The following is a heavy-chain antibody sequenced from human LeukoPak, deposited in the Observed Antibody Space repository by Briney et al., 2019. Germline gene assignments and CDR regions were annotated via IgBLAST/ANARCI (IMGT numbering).Heavy chain of an antibody. CDR1: GYSFTSYW. CDR3: ARQDRFLNWGIDY. J-gene: IGHJ4*02. D-gene: IGHD3/OR15-3a*01. V-gene: IGHV5-51*01. Sequence: GEPLKISCRGFGYSFTSYWYGWGRKMPGKGLGWVGIIYPGDSDTRYSPSFQGQVTISADKSIRTAYLQWSSLKASDTAMYYCARQDRFLNWGIDYWGQGTLVTVSS. CDR2: IYPGDSDT.